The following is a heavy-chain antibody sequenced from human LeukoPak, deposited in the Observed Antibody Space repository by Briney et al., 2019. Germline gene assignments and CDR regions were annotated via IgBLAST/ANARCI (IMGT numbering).Heavy chain of an antibody. Sequence: GGSLRLSCAASGFTFSSYSMNWVRQAPGKGLEWVSSISSSSSYIYYADSVKGRFTISRDNAKNSLYLQMNSLRAEDTAVYYCARDDIVVVVADHYGMDVWGQGTTVTVSS. V-gene: IGHV3-21*01. D-gene: IGHD2-15*01. J-gene: IGHJ6*02. CDR3: ARDDIVVVVADHYGMDV. CDR2: ISSSSSYI. CDR1: GFTFSSYS.